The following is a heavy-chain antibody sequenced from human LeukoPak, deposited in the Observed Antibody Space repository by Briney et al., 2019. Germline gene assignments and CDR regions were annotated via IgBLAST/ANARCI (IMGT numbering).Heavy chain of an antibody. CDR1: GGSFSGYY. Sequence: PSETLSLTCAVYGGSFSGYYWSWIRQPPGKGLEWIGEINHSGSTNYNPSLKSRATMSVDTSKNQFSLKLSSVTAADTAVYYCARGPVVPAAIDYWGQGTLVTVSS. V-gene: IGHV4-34*01. J-gene: IGHJ4*02. CDR2: INHSGST. CDR3: ARGPVVPAAIDY. D-gene: IGHD2-2*02.